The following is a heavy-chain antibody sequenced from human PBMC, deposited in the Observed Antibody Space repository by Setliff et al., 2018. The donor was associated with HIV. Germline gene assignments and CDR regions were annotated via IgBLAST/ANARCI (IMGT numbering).Heavy chain of an antibody. J-gene: IGHJ3*02. CDR2: IYYSGST. Sequence: SETLSLTCTVSGGSICSYYWSWIRQPPGKGLEWIGYIYYSGSTNYNPSLKSRVTISVDTSKNRFSLKLSSVTAADTAVYYCARVGQQQLVLNDAFDIWGQGTMVTVSS. CDR3: ARVGQQQLVLNDAFDI. CDR1: GGSICSYY. V-gene: IGHV4-59*12. D-gene: IGHD6-13*01.